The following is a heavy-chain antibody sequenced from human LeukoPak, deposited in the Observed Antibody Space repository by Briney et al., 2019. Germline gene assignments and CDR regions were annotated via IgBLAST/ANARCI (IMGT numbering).Heavy chain of an antibody. Sequence: ASVKVSCKVSGYTLTELSMHWVRQAPGKGLEWMGGFDPEDGETIYAQKFQGRVTITADESTSTAYMELSSLRSEDTAVYYCASSRDGYTLGSFDYWGQGTLVTVSS. V-gene: IGHV1-24*01. CDR2: FDPEDGET. D-gene: IGHD5-24*01. CDR3: ASSRDGYTLGSFDY. CDR1: GYTLTELS. J-gene: IGHJ4*02.